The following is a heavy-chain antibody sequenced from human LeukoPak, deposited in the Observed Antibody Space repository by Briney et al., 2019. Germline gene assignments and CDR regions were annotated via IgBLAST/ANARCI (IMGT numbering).Heavy chain of an antibody. V-gene: IGHV1-46*01. D-gene: IGHD4-17*01. CDR1: GYTFTSYY. J-gene: IGHJ4*02. Sequence: ASVKVSCTASGYTFTSYYMHWVRQAPGQGLEWMGIINPSGGSTSYAQKFQGRVTMTRDTPTSTVYMELSSLRSEDTAVYYCAREGYGDYVGGGYFDYWGQGTLVTVSS. CDR3: AREGYGDYVGGGYFDY. CDR2: INPSGGST.